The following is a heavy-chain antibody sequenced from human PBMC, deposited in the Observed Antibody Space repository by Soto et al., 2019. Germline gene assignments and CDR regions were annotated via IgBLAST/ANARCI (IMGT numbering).Heavy chain of an antibody. CDR3: ARAGRYYDFWSGYYLDY. Sequence: SETLSLSCTVSGGSISSGGYYWSWIRQHPGKGLEWIGYIYYSGSTYYNPSLKSRVTISVDTSKNQFSLKLSSVTAADTAVYYCARAGRYYDFWSGYYLDYWGQGTLVTVSS. J-gene: IGHJ4*02. D-gene: IGHD3-3*01. CDR2: IYYSGST. V-gene: IGHV4-31*03. CDR1: GGSISSGGYY.